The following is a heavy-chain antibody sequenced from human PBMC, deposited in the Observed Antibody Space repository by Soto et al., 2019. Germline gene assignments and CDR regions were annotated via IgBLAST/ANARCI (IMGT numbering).Heavy chain of an antibody. CDR2: ISSSSSYI. CDR1: GFTFRSYS. CDR3: ARASSLCRGGSGYFVY. J-gene: IGHJ4*02. Sequence: EVQLVESGGGLVKPGGSLRLSCAASGFTFRSYSMNWVRQAPGKVLEWVSSISSSSSYIYYADSVKGRFTISRDNAKYSLYLQMNSLRAADKAVYYCARASSLCRGGSGYFVYWGQGTLVTVCS. V-gene: IGHV3-21*01. D-gene: IGHD2-15*01.